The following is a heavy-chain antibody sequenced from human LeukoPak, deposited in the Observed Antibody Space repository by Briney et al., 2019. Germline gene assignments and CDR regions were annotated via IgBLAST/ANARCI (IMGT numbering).Heavy chain of an antibody. D-gene: IGHD3-22*01. CDR3: AREKYYYDSSGYYQDYYYYMDV. V-gene: IGHV4-59*01. CDR1: GGSFRGYY. Sequence: SETLSLTCAVYGGSFRGYYWSWIRQPPGKGLEWIGYIYYSGSTNYNPSLKSRVTISVDTSKNQFSLKLSSVTAADTAVYYCAREKYYYDSSGYYQDYYYYMDVWGKGTTVTVSS. J-gene: IGHJ6*03. CDR2: IYYSGST.